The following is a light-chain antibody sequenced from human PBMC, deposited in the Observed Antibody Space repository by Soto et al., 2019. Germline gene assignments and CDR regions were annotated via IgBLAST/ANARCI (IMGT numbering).Light chain of an antibody. CDR2: DAS. CDR1: QTISSW. CDR3: QQYSHLIT. J-gene: IGKJ5*01. Sequence: DIKMTQSPSTLSGSVGDRVTITCRASQTISSWLAWYQQKPGKAPKLLIYDASNLETGVPSRFSGSGSGTDFTLTISSLQPEDIATYYCQQYSHLITFGQGTRLEI. V-gene: IGKV1-5*01.